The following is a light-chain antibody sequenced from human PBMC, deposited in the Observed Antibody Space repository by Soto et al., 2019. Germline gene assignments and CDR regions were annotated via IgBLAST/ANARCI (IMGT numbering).Light chain of an antibody. J-gene: IGKJ4*01. Sequence: EIVMTQSPATLSVSPGERATLSCRASQSINRNLAWYQQKLGQAPRLLIYGASSRATGIPDRFSGSGSGTEFTLTISSLQSEDFAVYYCQQYNNWPLTFGGGTKVEIK. CDR1: QSINRN. CDR3: QQYNNWPLT. CDR2: GAS. V-gene: IGKV3-15*01.